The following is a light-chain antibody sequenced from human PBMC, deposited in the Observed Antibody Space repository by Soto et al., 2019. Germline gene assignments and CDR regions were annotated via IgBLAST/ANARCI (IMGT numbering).Light chain of an antibody. Sequence: QSVLTQPPSVSAAPGQKVTISCSGSRSNIGNNYVSWYQHLPGTAPKLLIYDNNKRPSGIPDRFSGSKSGTSATLDIIGLQTGDEADYYCGTWDSRLSGGVFGGGTKLTVL. CDR3: GTWDSRLSGGV. CDR1: RSNIGNNY. V-gene: IGLV1-51*01. CDR2: DNN. J-gene: IGLJ2*01.